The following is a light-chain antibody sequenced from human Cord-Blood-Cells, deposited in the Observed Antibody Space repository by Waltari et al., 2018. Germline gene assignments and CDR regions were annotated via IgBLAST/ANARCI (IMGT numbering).Light chain of an antibody. J-gene: IGLJ2*01. CDR1: SCDVGRYNL. Sequence: QSALTQPASVSGPPGPSITISCTGTSCDVGRYNLVSWYQQHPGKAPKLMIYEGSKRPSGVSNRFSGSKSGNTASLTISGLQAEDEADYYCCSYAGSSTVVFGGGTKLTVL. V-gene: IGLV2-23*01. CDR3: CSYAGSSTVV. CDR2: EGS.